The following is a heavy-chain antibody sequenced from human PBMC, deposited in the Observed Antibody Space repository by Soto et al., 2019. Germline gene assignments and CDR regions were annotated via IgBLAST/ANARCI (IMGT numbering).Heavy chain of an antibody. D-gene: IGHD6-13*01. V-gene: IGHV3-33*01. CDR1: GFTFSSYG. CDR2: IWYDGSNK. CDR3: ARSGYGSSDFDH. Sequence: PGGSLRLSCAASGFTFSSYGMHWVRQAPGKGLEWVAVIWYDGSNKYYADSVKGRFTISRDNSKNTLYLQMNSLRAADTAVYYCARSGYGSSDFDHWGQGTLVTVSS. J-gene: IGHJ4*01.